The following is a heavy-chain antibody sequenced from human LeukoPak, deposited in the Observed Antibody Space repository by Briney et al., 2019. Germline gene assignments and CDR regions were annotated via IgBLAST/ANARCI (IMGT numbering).Heavy chain of an antibody. D-gene: IGHD6-6*01. CDR3: ARDNNPGWVAARLYYYYYYMDV. CDR1: GFNFSSYW. V-gene: IGHV3-7*01. J-gene: IGHJ6*03. Sequence: PGGSLRLSCAASGFNFSSYWMNWVRQAPGKGLEWVANIKQDGGEKYYVDSVKDRFTISRDNAKNSLILQMNSLRVEDTAVYYCARDNNPGWVAARLYYYYYYMDVWGKGTTVTVSS. CDR2: IKQDGGEK.